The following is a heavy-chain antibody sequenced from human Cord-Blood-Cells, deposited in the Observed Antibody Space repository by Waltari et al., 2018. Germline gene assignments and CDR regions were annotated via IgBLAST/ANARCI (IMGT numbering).Heavy chain of an antibody. CDR1: GYTLPALS. CDR3: ATLYCSGGSCYSPFDY. CDR2: FDPEDGET. J-gene: IGHJ4*02. V-gene: IGHV1-24*01. Sequence: QVQLVQSRAEVKKPRGSVEVSCTVSGYTLPALSTHWFRKAPGKGLEWMGGFDPEDGETIYAQKFQGRVTMTEDTSTDTAYMELSSLRSENTAVYYCATLYCSGGSCYSPFDYWGQGTLVTVSS. D-gene: IGHD2-15*01.